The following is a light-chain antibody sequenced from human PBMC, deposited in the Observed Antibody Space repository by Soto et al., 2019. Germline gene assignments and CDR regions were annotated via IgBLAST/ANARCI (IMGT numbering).Light chain of an antibody. V-gene: IGLV2-14*01. CDR1: SSDVGNGYDS. Sequence: VLTQPASVSGSPGQSITISCSGSSSDVGNGYDSVSWYQQHPGKAPKLIIYEVTNRPSGVSSRFSGSKSGNTASLTISGLQAEDEADYYCSSYTVTVANYVFGNGTKVTV. J-gene: IGLJ1*01. CDR2: EVT. CDR3: SSYTVTVANYV.